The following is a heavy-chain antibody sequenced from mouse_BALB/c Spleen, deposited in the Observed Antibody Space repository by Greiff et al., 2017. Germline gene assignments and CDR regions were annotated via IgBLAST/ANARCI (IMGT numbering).Heavy chain of an antibody. D-gene: IGHD2-1*01. CDR2: ISSGGSYT. CDR1: GFTFSSYG. CDR3: ASRGNYYFDD. Sequence: EVQLMESGGDLVKPGGSLKLSCAASGFTFSSYGMSWVRQTPDKSLEWVATISSGGSYTNYPDSVKGRVTISRDNAKNTLSLQMGSLKSEDTAMYYCASRGNYYFDDWGQGTTLTVSS. V-gene: IGHV5-6*01. J-gene: IGHJ2*01.